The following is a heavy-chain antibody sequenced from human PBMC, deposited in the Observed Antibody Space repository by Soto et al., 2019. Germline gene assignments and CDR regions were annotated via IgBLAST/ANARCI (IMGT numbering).Heavy chain of an antibody. Sequence: PSETLSLTCTVSGGSISSSSYYWGWIRHPPGKGLEWIGSIYYSGSTYYNPSLKSRVTISVDTSKNQFSLKLSSVTAADTAVYYCARHWRDIVLMVYANNWFDPWGQGTLVTVSS. CDR1: GGSISSSSYY. V-gene: IGHV4-39*01. J-gene: IGHJ5*02. CDR3: ARHWRDIVLMVYANNWFDP. CDR2: IYYSGST. D-gene: IGHD2-8*01.